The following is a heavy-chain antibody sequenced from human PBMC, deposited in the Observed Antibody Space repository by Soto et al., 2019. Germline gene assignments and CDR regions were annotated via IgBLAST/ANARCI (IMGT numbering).Heavy chain of an antibody. CDR3: ARSVEGHFAY. V-gene: IGHV3-48*02. D-gene: IGHD6-19*01. CDR2: ITSDTLTI. Sequence: EVQLVQSGGGLVRPGESLRLSCAASGFQFNIYSMNWIRQAPGKGLEGVSYITSDTLTIRYADSVRGRFIISRDNAGNSVFLQMNSLRDEDTATYYCARSVEGHFAYWGQGALVTVSS. CDR1: GFQFNIYS. J-gene: IGHJ4*02.